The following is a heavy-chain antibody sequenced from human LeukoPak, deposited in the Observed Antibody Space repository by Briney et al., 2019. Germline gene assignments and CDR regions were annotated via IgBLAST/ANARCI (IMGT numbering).Heavy chain of an antibody. CDR2: ISGSGGST. D-gene: IGHD2-15*01. V-gene: IGHV3-23*01. J-gene: IGHJ4*02. Sequence: PGGSLRLSCAASRITFSNYAMSWVRQAPGKGLEWVSAISGSGGSTYYADSVKGRFTISRDNSKNTLYLQMNSLRAEDTAVYYCAKDRSFRGYCSGGSCLSDYWGQRTLVTVSS. CDR1: RITFSNYA. CDR3: AKDRSFRGYCSGGSCLSDY.